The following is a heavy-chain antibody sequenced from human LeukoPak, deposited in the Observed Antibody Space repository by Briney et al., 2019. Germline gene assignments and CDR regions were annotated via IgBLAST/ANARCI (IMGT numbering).Heavy chain of an antibody. CDR2: INHSGST. CDR3: ARGPTYYYDSSGYYD. V-gene: IGHV4-34*01. J-gene: IGHJ4*02. Sequence: SETLSLTCAVYGGSFSGYYWSWIRQPPGKGLEWIGEINHSGSTDYNPSLKSRVTISVDTSKNQFSLKLSSVTAADTAVYYCARGPTYYYDSSGYYDWGQGTLVTVSS. D-gene: IGHD3-22*01. CDR1: GGSFSGYY.